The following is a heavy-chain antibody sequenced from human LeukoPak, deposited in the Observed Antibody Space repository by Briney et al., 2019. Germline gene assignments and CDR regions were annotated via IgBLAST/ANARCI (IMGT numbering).Heavy chain of an antibody. V-gene: IGHV3-23*01. Sequence: GGSLRLSCAASGFTFSIYAMSWVRQAPGKGLEWVSAISGSGGSTYYADSVKGRFTISRDNSKNTLYLQMNSLRAEDTAVYYCAKRAYYDYVWGSYLHDYWGQGTLVTVSS. CDR1: GFTFSIYA. CDR2: ISGSGGST. CDR3: AKRAYYDYVWGSYLHDY. D-gene: IGHD3-16*02. J-gene: IGHJ4*02.